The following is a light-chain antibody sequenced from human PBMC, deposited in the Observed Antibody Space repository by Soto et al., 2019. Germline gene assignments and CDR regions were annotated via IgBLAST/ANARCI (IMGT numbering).Light chain of an antibody. J-gene: IGKJ1*01. V-gene: IGKV4-1*01. CDR3: QQYYTTPRT. Sequence: DIVMTQSPDSLAVSLGERATINCKSSQSVLYSSNNKNFLAWYQHKPGHPPKLLIYWASTRDSGVPDRFSGSGSGTDFTLTINSLQAEDVAVYYCQQYYTTPRTFGQGTKVEIK. CDR2: WAS. CDR1: QSVLYSSNNKNF.